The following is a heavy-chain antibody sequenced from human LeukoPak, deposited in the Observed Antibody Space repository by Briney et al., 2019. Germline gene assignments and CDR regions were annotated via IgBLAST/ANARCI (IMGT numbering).Heavy chain of an antibody. J-gene: IGHJ3*02. Sequence: GGSLRLSCAASGFTFSSYAMHWVRQAPSKGLEWVAVISYDGSNKYYADSVKGRFTISRDNSKNTLYLQMNSLRAEDTAVYYCARVQWLRSGAFDIWGQGTMVTVSS. CDR3: ARVQWLRSGAFDI. CDR1: GFTFSSYA. V-gene: IGHV3-30-3*01. D-gene: IGHD5-12*01. CDR2: ISYDGSNK.